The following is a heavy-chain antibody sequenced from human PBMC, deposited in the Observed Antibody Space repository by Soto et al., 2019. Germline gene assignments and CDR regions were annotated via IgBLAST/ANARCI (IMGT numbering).Heavy chain of an antibody. CDR3: ARDPIAAAEYQDY. J-gene: IGHJ4*02. CDR2: IYYNGDS. CDR1: GDSINNHY. Sequence: SETLSLTCTVSGDSINNHYWNWIRQPPGKGLEWIGHIYYNGDSAYNPSLKSRVTMSVDPSKNQLSLKLSSVTAADTAVYYCARDPIAAAEYQDYWGQGTLDTVSS. D-gene: IGHD6-13*01. V-gene: IGHV4-59*11.